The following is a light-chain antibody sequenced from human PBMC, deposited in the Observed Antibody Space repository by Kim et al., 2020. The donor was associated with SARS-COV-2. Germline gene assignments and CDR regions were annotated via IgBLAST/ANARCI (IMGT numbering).Light chain of an antibody. CDR1: SCNMGENY. CDR2: DNN. Sequence: GHKVPISCSGSSCNMGENYVTRYQEVPGTAPKLLMYDNNRRPTRIPDRFSDSKSGTSVTLGITGLQTGDEGDYYCGTSDNSLSTVVFGGGTQLTVL. V-gene: IGLV1-51*01. J-gene: IGLJ2*01. CDR3: GTSDNSLSTVV.